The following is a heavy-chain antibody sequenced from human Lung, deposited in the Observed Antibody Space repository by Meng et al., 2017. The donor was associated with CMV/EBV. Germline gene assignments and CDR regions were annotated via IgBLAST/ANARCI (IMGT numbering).Heavy chain of an antibody. CDR3: ATDLYYDDSGLRDY. V-gene: IGHV3-15*01. CDR1: GFTFSDAW. CDR2: IISEADGGTT. D-gene: IGHD3-22*01. J-gene: IGHJ4*02. Sequence: GFTFSDAWMSWVRQAPGKGLEWVGRIISEADGGTTHHAAPVKGRFTISRDDSKNTLYLQMNSLKTEDTAMYYCATDLYYDDSGLRDYWGRGTLVTVSS.